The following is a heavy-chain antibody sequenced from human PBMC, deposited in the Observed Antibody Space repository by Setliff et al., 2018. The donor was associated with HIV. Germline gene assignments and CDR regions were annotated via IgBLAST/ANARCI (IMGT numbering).Heavy chain of an antibody. V-gene: IGHV4-59*01. Sequence: ETLSLTCTVSGGSISSYYWSWIRQPPEKGLEWIGYIYYSGSTNYNPSLKSRVTISVDTSKNQFSLKLSSVTAADTAVYYCARGNGYSSRGGMDVWGQGTTVTVSS. CDR2: IYYSGST. CDR3: ARGNGYSSRGGMDV. D-gene: IGHD6-13*01. CDR1: GGSISSYY. J-gene: IGHJ6*02.